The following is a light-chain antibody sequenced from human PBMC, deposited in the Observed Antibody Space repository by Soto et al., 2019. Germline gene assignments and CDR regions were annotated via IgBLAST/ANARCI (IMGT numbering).Light chain of an antibody. CDR1: GSDVGGYNY. V-gene: IGLV2-14*03. CDR2: DVS. CDR3: TSYTSSSTGV. J-gene: IGLJ1*01. Sequence: QSALTQPASVSGSPGQSITISCTGTGSDVGGYNYVSWYQQHPDKAPKLIIYDVSNRPSGVSNRFSGSKSGNTASLTISGLQAEDEADYYCTSYTSSSTGVFGTGTKVT.